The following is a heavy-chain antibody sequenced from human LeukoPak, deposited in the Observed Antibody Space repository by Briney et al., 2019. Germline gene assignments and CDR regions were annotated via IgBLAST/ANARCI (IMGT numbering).Heavy chain of an antibody. CDR1: GFTFSTYA. V-gene: IGHV3-23*01. J-gene: IGHJ3*02. D-gene: IGHD6-19*01. CDR2: ISGSGSST. Sequence: GGSLRLSCAASGFTFSTYAMNWVRQAPGKGLEGVSAISGSGSSTYYADSVKGRFTISRDNSKNTLYLQMNSLRAEDTAVYYCAKDLSSGWPDAFDIWGQGTMVTVSS. CDR3: AKDLSSGWPDAFDI.